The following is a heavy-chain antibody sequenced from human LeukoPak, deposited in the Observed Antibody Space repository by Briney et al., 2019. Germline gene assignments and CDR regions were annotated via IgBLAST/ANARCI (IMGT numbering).Heavy chain of an antibody. CDR3: TRELGGSYNDC. D-gene: IGHD1-26*01. Sequence: ASVQVSCKASGYPFTTYYIHWVRQAPGQGLEWVGIINPSGGSTTYRQKFQGRVTMTSDTSTSTVYMELSSLRSEDTAVYYCTRELGGSYNDCWGQGTLVTVSS. CDR1: GYPFTTYY. V-gene: IGHV1-46*01. CDR2: INPSGGST. J-gene: IGHJ4*02.